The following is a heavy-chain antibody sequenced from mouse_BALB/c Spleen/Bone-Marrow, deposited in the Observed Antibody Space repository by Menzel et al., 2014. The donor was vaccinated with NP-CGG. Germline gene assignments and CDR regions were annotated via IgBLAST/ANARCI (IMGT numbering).Heavy chain of an antibody. Sequence: EVQLVESGGGLAQPGGSLKLSCAASGFDFSRYWMSWVRQAPEKGLEWIGEINPDSSTINYTPSLKDKFIISRDNAKNTLYLQMSKVRSEDTALCYCARLNYYGNLFVWGAGTTVTVSS. V-gene: IGHV4-1*02. CDR1: GFDFSRYW. D-gene: IGHD1-1*01. CDR2: INPDSSTI. CDR3: ARLNYYGNLFV. J-gene: IGHJ1*01.